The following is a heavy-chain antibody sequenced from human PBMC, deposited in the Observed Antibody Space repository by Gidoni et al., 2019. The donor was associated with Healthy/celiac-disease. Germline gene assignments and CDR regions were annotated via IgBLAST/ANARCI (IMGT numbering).Heavy chain of an antibody. CDR1: GFTSSSYA. V-gene: IGHV3-23*01. J-gene: IGHJ4*02. Sequence: EVQLLESVGGLVQPGGSLRLSCAASGFTSSSYAMSWVRQAPGKGLEWVSAISGRGGSTYYADSVKGRFTISRDNSKNTRYLQMNSLRAEDTAVYYCAKRRYGDLDYWGQGTLVTVSS. CDR3: AKRRYGDLDY. D-gene: IGHD4-17*01. CDR2: ISGRGGST.